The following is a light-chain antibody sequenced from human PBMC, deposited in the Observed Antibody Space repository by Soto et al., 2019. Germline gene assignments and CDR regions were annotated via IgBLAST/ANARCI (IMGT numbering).Light chain of an antibody. CDR1: QSVGTS. J-gene: IGKJ4*01. Sequence: DIVLTQSPATLSVSPGDRATLSCRASQSVGTSLAWYQHKLGQTPRLLIYAASTRVTGIPARFSGSGSGTDFTLTINYLRSEDFGIYYCQHQKNGLPPVTFGGGTKVEI. V-gene: IGKV3-15*01. CDR3: QHQKNGLPPVT. CDR2: AAS.